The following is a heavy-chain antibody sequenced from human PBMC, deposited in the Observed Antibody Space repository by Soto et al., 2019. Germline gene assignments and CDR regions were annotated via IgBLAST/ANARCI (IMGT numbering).Heavy chain of an antibody. CDR3: ATAERWEFPSSGP. J-gene: IGHJ5*02. CDR2: FDPEDGET. V-gene: IGHV1-24*01. CDR1: GYTLTELS. D-gene: IGHD1-26*01. Sequence: SVKVSCKVSGYTLTELSMHWVRQAPVKGLEWMGGFDPEDGETIYAQKFQGRVTMTEDTSTDTAYMELSSLRSEDTAVYYCATAERWEFPSSGPWGQGTLVTVSS.